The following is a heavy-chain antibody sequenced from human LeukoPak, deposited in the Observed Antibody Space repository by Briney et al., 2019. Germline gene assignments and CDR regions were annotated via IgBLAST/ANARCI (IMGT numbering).Heavy chain of an antibody. V-gene: IGHV3-23*01. J-gene: IGHJ4*02. CDR1: GVIFSNFA. Sequence: PGGSLRLSCAASGVIFSNFAMNWVRQAPGKGLEWVSAISNSGEYTLYADSVKGRFTISRDNSKNTVYLQMNSLRAEDTALYYCARWTWNYDYWGQGTLVTVSS. CDR2: ISNSGEYT. CDR3: ARWTWNYDY. D-gene: IGHD1-1*01.